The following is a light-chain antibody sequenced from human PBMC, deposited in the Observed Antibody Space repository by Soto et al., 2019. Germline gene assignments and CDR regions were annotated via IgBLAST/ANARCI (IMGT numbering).Light chain of an antibody. V-gene: IGKV3-15*01. CDR2: DAS. CDR3: HQYNNWLALT. CDR1: QSISSN. J-gene: IGKJ4*01. Sequence: ETVMTQSPATLSVSPGERATLSCRASQSISSNLAWFQQKPGQAPRLLIYDASTMATGFPARFSGSGSGTEFTLTISSLQSEDSAVYYCHQYNNWLALTFGGGTKVDIK.